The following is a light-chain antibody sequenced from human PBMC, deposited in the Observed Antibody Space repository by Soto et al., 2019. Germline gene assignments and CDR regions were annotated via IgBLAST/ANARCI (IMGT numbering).Light chain of an antibody. CDR3: QQRSNWPT. CDR2: GAS. CDR1: QSISSSF. J-gene: IGKJ5*01. V-gene: IGKV3D-20*02. Sequence: EVFLTQSPGILSLSRWERASLSWWASQSISSSFLAWYQQKPGQAPRLLIYGASSRATGIPDRFSGSGSGTDFTLTISSLEPEDFAVYYCQQRSNWPTFGQGRLLEIK.